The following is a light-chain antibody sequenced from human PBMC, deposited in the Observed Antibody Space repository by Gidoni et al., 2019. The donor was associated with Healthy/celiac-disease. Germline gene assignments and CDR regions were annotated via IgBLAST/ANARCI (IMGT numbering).Light chain of an antibody. J-gene: IGLJ1*01. Sequence: QSALTQPASVFGSPGQSITISCTGTRSDVGGYNYVSWYQQHPGKAPKLMIYDVSNRPSGVSNRFSGSKSGNTASLTISGLQAEDEADYYCSSYTSSSTRDVFGTGTKVTVL. CDR3: SSYTSSSTRDV. CDR1: RSDVGGYNY. V-gene: IGLV2-14*01. CDR2: DVS.